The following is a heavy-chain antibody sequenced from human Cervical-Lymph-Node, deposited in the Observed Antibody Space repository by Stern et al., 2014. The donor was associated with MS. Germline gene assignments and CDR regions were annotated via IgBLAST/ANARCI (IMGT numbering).Heavy chain of an antibody. CDR2: ISASNGNT. D-gene: IGHD6-19*01. CDR1: RYTFDDYG. CDR3: AREGAVAGDFDH. Sequence: QVQLVQSGAEVKKPGTSVKVSCKASRYTFDDYGFHWVRQAPGQGLEWLGWISASNGNTNYRKRLQGRITLTTDTSTRTAYMELRRLTSEDTAIYFCAREGAVAGDFDHWGQGTLVTVSS. J-gene: IGHJ4*02. V-gene: IGHV1-18*01.